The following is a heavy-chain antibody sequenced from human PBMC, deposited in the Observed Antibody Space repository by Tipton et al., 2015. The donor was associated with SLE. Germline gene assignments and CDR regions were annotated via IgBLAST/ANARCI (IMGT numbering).Heavy chain of an antibody. CDR3: ARETNYYDSSMDY. Sequence: TLSLTCAVSGGSISSGGYSWSWIRQPPGKGLEWIGYIYHSGSTYYNPSLKSRVTISVDTSKNQFSLKLSSVTAADTAVYYCARETNYYDSSMDYWGQGTLVTVSS. J-gene: IGHJ4*02. D-gene: IGHD3-22*01. V-gene: IGHV4-30-2*01. CDR1: GGSISSGGYS. CDR2: IYHSGST.